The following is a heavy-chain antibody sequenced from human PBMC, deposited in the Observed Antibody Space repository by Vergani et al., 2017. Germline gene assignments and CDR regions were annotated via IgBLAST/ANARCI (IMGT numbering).Heavy chain of an antibody. CDR3: ARGVGATRGIDY. V-gene: IGHV3-21*01. Sequence: EVQLVESGGGLVKPGGSLRLSCAASGFTFSSYSMNWVRQAPGKGLEWVSSISSSSSYTNYADSVKGRFTISRDNAKNSLYLQMNSLRAEDTAVYYCARGVGATRGIDYWGQGTLVTVSS. J-gene: IGHJ4*02. D-gene: IGHD1-26*01. CDR1: GFTFSSYS. CDR2: ISSSSSYT.